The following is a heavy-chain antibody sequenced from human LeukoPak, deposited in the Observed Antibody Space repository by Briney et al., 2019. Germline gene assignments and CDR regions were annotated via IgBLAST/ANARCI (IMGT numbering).Heavy chain of an antibody. CDR1: GYTFTGYY. Sequence: ASVKVSCKASGYTFTGYYMHWVRQAPGQGLEWMGWINPNSGGTNYAQKFQGRVTMTRDTSINTVYMELSSLEFDDTAVYYCTRTWWTEACSSSSCLTPDFDYWGQGTPVTVSS. D-gene: IGHD2-2*01. V-gene: IGHV1-2*02. CDR2: INPNSGGT. J-gene: IGHJ4*02. CDR3: TRTWWTEACSSSSCLTPDFDY.